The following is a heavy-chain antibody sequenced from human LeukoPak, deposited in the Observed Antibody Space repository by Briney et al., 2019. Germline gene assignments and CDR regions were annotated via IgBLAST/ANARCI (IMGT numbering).Heavy chain of an antibody. J-gene: IGHJ4*02. CDR3: ARDSSAWSFDY. V-gene: IGHV4-4*07. CDR1: GGSISSYS. CDR2: IYSSGSN. D-gene: IGHD6-19*01. Sequence: RPSETLSLTCSVSGGSISSYSWSWIRQPAGEGLKWIGRIYSSGSNSYSPSLKGRVAMSADTSKNQFSLMLSSVTAADTAVYYCARDSSAWSFDYWGQGALVTVSS.